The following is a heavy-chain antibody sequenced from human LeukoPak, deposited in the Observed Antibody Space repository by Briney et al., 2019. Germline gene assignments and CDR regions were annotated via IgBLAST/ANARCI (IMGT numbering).Heavy chain of an antibody. CDR3: ARDQHGCGWTQYYYYMDV. CDR1: GGSISSHY. CDR2: IYYSGST. Sequence: SETLSLTCTVSGGSISSHYWSWIRQPPGKGLEWIGYIYYSGSTNYNPSLKSRVTISVDTSKNQFSLKLSSVTAADTAVYYCARDQHGCGWTQYYYYMDVWGKGTTVTVSS. V-gene: IGHV4-59*11. D-gene: IGHD2-15*01. J-gene: IGHJ6*03.